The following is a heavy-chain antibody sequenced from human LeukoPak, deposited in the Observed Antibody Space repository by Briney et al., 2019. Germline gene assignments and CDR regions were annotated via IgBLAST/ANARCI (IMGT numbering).Heavy chain of an antibody. CDR1: GGTFSSYA. CDR3: ARAGFYGDSFDY. D-gene: IGHD4-17*01. V-gene: IGHV1-69*04. Sequence: GASVKVSCKASGGTFSSYAIRWVRQAPGQGLEWMGRIIPILGIANYAQKFQGRVTITADKSTSTAYMELSSLRSEDTAVYYCARAGFYGDSFDYWGQGTLVTVSS. CDR2: IIPILGIA. J-gene: IGHJ4*02.